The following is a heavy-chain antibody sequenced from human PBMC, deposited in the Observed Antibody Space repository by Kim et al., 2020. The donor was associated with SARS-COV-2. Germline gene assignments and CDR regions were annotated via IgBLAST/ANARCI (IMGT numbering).Heavy chain of an antibody. Sequence: SETLSLTCAVSGGSISSGGYSWSWIRQPPGKGLEWIGYIYHSGSTYYNPSLKSRVTISVDRSKNQFSLKLSSVTAADTAVYYCATTNGSSWDDAFDIWGQGTMVTVSS. CDR1: GGSISSGGYS. CDR2: IYHSGST. V-gene: IGHV4-30-2*01. CDR3: ATTNGSSWDDAFDI. J-gene: IGHJ3*02. D-gene: IGHD6-13*01.